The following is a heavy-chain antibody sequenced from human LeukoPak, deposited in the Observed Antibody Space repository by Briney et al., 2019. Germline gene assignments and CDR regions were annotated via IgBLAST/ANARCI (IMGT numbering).Heavy chain of an antibody. Sequence: SVKVSCKASGGTFSSYAISWVRQAPGQGLEWMGGIIPIFGTANYAQKFQGRVTITADGSTSTAYMELSSLGSEDTAVYYCARGPYCSGGSCYSRGYFDYWGQGTLVTVSS. CDR2: IIPIFGTA. V-gene: IGHV1-69*01. CDR3: ARGPYCSGGSCYSRGYFDY. D-gene: IGHD2-15*01. J-gene: IGHJ4*02. CDR1: GGTFSSYA.